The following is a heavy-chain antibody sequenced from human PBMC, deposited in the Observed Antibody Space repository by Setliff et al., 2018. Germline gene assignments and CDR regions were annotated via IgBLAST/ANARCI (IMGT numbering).Heavy chain of an antibody. CDR1: GYTFTGYY. V-gene: IGHV1-2*06. CDR3: AREPHCTNGVCSDVVYDAFDI. D-gene: IGHD2-8*01. J-gene: IGHJ3*02. CDR2: INPNSGGT. Sequence: ASVKVSCKASGYTFTGYYIHWVRQAPGQGLEWMGRINPNSGGTNYAQKFQGRVTMNRGTSISTAYMELSRLRSDDTAVYYCAREPHCTNGVCSDVVYDAFDIWGQGTMVTVSS.